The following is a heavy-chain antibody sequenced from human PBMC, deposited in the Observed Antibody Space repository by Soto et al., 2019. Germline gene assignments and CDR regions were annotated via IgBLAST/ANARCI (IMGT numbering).Heavy chain of an antibody. J-gene: IGHJ4*02. Sequence: SETLSLTCTVSGGSISSYYWSWIRQPPGKGLEWIGYIYYSGSTNYNPSLKSRVTISVDTSKNQFSLKLSSVTAADTAVYYCARTTTKLELSYYFDYWAQGTLVTVS. CDR2: IYYSGST. V-gene: IGHV4-59*01. D-gene: IGHD1-7*01. CDR1: GGSISSYY. CDR3: ARTTTKLELSYYFDY.